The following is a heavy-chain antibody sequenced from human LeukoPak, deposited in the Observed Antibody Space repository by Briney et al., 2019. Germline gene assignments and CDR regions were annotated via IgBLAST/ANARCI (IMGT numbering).Heavy chain of an antibody. V-gene: IGHV3-74*01. D-gene: IGHD3-9*01. Sequence: GNSLRLSCAASGFTFSSYWMHWVRQAPGKGLVWVSRINSDGSSTSYADSVKGRFTISRDNAKNTLYLQMNSLRAEDTAVYYCARDRGVLRYFDRVPSGGYYFDYWGQGTLVTVSS. CDR2: INSDGSST. CDR3: ARDRGVLRYFDRVPSGGYYFDY. CDR1: GFTFSSYW. J-gene: IGHJ4*02.